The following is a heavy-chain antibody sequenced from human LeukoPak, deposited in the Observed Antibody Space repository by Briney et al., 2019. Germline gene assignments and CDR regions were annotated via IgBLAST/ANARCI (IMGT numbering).Heavy chain of an antibody. Sequence: PGGSLRLSCAASGFTFSSYSMNWVRQAPGKGLEWVSTISSSGVSTYYGDSVKGRFTISRDNSKNTLYLQMNSLRAEDTAVYYCARARTSGDEALAGNYWGQGTLVTVSS. D-gene: IGHD6-19*01. CDR3: ARARTSGDEALAGNY. V-gene: IGHV3-23*01. CDR1: GFTFSSYS. J-gene: IGHJ4*02. CDR2: ISSSGVST.